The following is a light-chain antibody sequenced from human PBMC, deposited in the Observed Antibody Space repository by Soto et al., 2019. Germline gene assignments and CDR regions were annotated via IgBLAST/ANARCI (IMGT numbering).Light chain of an antibody. CDR1: QSVSSN. J-gene: IGKJ1*01. Sequence: ETVMTQSPATLSVSPGERATLSCRASQSVSSNLAWYQRKPGQAPRLLIYGASTRATGIPARFSGSGSGTEFTLTITSLQSEDFAVYYCQQYNSWPLTWTFGQGTKVDIK. CDR2: GAS. V-gene: IGKV3-15*01. CDR3: QQYNSWPLTWT.